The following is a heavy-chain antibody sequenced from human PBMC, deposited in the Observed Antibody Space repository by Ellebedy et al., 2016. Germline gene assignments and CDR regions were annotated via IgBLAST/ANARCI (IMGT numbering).Heavy chain of an antibody. Sequence: SVKVSXKASRGTFSSYAISWVRQAPGQGLEWMGGIIPIFGTANYAQKFQGRVTITADESTSTAYMELSSLRSEDTAVYYCASSISSYGYPDYWGQGTLVTVSS. V-gene: IGHV1-69*13. D-gene: IGHD5-18*01. CDR2: IIPIFGTA. J-gene: IGHJ4*02. CDR3: ASSISSYGYPDY. CDR1: RGTFSSYA.